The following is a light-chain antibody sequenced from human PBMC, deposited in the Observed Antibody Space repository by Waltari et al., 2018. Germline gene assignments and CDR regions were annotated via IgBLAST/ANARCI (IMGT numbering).Light chain of an antibody. CDR2: DAS. CDR1: QDISKY. Sequence: DIQMTQSPSSLSASVGDRVTITCQASQDISKYLNWYQQKPGKAPRLLIYDASNLETGVPSRFNGSGSGTDFTFTIFSLQPEDIATYYCQQYDNLPLAFGQGTRLEIK. J-gene: IGKJ5*01. CDR3: QQYDNLPLA. V-gene: IGKV1-33*01.